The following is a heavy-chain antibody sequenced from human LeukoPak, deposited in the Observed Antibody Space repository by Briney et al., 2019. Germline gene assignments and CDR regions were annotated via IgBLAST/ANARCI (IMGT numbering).Heavy chain of an antibody. CDR1: GGSISSYY. V-gene: IGHV4-59*06. CDR3: ARADIAAAGYFDY. Sequence: SETLSLTCTVSGGSISSYYWSWIRQHPGKGLEWIGYIYYSGSTYYNPSLKSRVTISVDTSKNQFSLKLSSVTAADTAVYYCARADIAAAGYFDYWGQGTLVTVSS. CDR2: IYYSGST. D-gene: IGHD6-13*01. J-gene: IGHJ4*02.